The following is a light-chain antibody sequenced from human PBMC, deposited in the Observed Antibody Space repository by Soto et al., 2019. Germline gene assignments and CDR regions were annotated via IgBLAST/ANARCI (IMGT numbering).Light chain of an antibody. CDR1: SSDVGGYNY. CDR3: SSYTSSSTRV. CDR2: EVS. Sequence: QSVLTQPASVSGSPGQSITISCTGTSSDVGGYNYVSWYQQHPGKAPKLMIYEVSNRPSGVSNRFSGSKSGNTASLTISGLQAEDDAHYYCSSYTSSSTRVFGTGTKVTV. J-gene: IGLJ1*01. V-gene: IGLV2-14*01.